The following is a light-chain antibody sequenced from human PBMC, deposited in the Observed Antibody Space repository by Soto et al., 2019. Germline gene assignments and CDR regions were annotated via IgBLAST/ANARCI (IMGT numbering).Light chain of an antibody. CDR2: GAS. J-gene: IGKJ1*01. CDR1: QSVGSD. CDR3: HHYNNWPPWT. Sequence: EIVMTQSPAILSVSPGERATLSCRASQSVGSDLAWYQQTPGQAPRLLIYGASTRATGIPARFSGSGSGTEFTLTISSPQSEDFAVYYCHHYNNWPPWTFGQGTKVEIK. V-gene: IGKV3-15*01.